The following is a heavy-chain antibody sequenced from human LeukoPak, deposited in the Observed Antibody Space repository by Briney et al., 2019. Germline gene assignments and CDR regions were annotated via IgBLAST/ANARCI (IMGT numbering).Heavy chain of an antibody. V-gene: IGHV4-34*01. J-gene: IGHJ4*02. CDR1: GGSFSGYY. Sequence: SETLSLTCAVYGGSFSGYYWSWIRQPPGKGLEWIGEISHSGSTNYNPSLKSRVTISVDTSKNQFSLKLSSVTAADTAVYYCARWRFSGYDYWGQGTLVTVSS. CDR3: ARWRFSGYDY. CDR2: ISHSGST. D-gene: IGHD6-13*01.